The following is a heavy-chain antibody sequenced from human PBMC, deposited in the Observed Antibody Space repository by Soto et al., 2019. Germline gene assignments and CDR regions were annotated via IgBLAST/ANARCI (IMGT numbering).Heavy chain of an antibody. CDR2: IYWDDDK. V-gene: IGHV2-5*02. D-gene: IGHD3-10*01. J-gene: IGHJ4*02. Sequence: QITLKESGPTLVRPTQTLTLTCTFSGFSLSSSGVGVGWIRQPPGKALEWLALIYWDDDKRYSPSLKSRLTITKVTSKNQGVLTLTKLDTVDTATYYCARGGWTTYYSPFFDYWGQGTLVTVSS. CDR3: ARGGWTTYYSPFFDY. CDR1: GFSLSSSGVG.